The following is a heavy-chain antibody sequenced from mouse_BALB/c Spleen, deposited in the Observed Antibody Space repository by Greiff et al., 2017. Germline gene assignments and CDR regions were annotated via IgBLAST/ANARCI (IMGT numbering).Heavy chain of an antibody. J-gene: IGHJ2*01. CDR3: TRSFITTADFDY. V-gene: IGHV6-6*02. D-gene: IGHD1-2*01. Sequence: DVKLVESGGGLVQPGGSMKLSCVASGFTFSSYWMSWVRQSPEKGLEWVAEIRLKSDNYATHYAESVKGKFTISRDDSKSRLYLQMNSLRAEDTGIYYCTRSFITTADFDYWGQGTTLTVSS. CDR1: GFTFSSYW. CDR2: IRLKSDNYAT.